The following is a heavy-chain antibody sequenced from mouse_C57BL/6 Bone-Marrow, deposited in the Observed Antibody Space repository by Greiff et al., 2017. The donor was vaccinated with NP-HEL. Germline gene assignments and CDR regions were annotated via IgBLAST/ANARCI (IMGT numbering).Heavy chain of an antibody. J-gene: IGHJ2*01. V-gene: IGHV5-4*01. CDR3: AREGGYYGNAFDY. CDR2: ISDGGSYT. Sequence: DVQLQESGGGLVKPGGSLKLSCAASGFTFSSYAMSWVRQTPEKRLEWVATISDGGSYTYYPDNVKGRFTISRDNAKNNLYLQMSHLKSEDTAMYYCAREGGYYGNAFDYWGQGTTLTVSS. CDR1: GFTFSSYA. D-gene: IGHD2-1*01.